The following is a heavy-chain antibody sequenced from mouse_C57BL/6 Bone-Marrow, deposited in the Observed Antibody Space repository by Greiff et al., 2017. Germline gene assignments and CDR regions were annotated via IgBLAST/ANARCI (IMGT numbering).Heavy chain of an antibody. Sequence: VQLQQSGPELVKPGASVKISCKASGYTFTDYYMNWVKQSHGKSLEWLGDINPNNGGTSYNQKFKGKATLTVDKSSSTAYMELRSLTSEDSAVYYCAREEYYSSLSCDYWGQGTTLTVSS. CDR1: GYTFTDYY. V-gene: IGHV1-26*01. CDR2: INPNNGGT. J-gene: IGHJ2*01. D-gene: IGHD1-1*01. CDR3: AREEYYSSLSCDY.